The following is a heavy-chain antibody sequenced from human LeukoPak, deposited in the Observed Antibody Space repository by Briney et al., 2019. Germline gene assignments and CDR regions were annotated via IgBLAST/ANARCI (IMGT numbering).Heavy chain of an antibody. CDR1: GFTFSNYA. V-gene: IGHV3-48*04. D-gene: IGHD6-13*01. Sequence: GGSLRLSCAASGFTFSNYAMIWVRQAPGKGLEWLSYITSSSGTIFYADSVKGRFTISRDNSKNSLYLQMNSLRADDSALYYCATWSGAAAGRSDYSGQGTLVTVSS. CDR2: ITSSSGTI. J-gene: IGHJ4*02. CDR3: ATWSGAAAGRSDY.